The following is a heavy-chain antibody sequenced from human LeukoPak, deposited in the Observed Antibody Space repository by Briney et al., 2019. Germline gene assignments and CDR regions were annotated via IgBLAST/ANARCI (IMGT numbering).Heavy chain of an antibody. V-gene: IGHV3-30*03. D-gene: IGHD5-18*01. J-gene: IGHJ4*02. Sequence: GGSLRLSCATSGFTFSNFGMNWVRQAPGKGLQWVAFISYDGKDKYYSDSVKGRITISRDNSKSTLYVQMDSLRTEDTAVYYCARPSGYSYGPFDYWGQGTLVTVSS. CDR3: ARPSGYSYGPFDY. CDR2: ISYDGKDK. CDR1: GFTFSNFG.